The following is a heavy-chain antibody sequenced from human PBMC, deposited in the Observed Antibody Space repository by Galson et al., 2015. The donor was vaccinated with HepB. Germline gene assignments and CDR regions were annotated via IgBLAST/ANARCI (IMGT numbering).Heavy chain of an antibody. D-gene: IGHD5-12*01. CDR3: TRSTVDIVATMDY. Sequence: SLRLSCASSGFTFSGSAMHWVRQASGKGLEWVGRIRSKANSYATAYAASVKGRFTISRDDSKNTAYLQMNSLKTEDTAVYYCTRSTVDIVATMDYWGQGTLVTVSS. CDR1: GFTFSGSA. CDR2: IRSKANSYAT. V-gene: IGHV3-73*01. J-gene: IGHJ4*02.